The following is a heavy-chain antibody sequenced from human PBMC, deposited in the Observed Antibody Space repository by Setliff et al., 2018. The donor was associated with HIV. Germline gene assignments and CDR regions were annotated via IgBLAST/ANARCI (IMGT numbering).Heavy chain of an antibody. D-gene: IGHD4-4*01. J-gene: IGHJ4*02. CDR1: GGSISSYY. CDR2: IYYTGST. Sequence: SETLSLTCTVSGGSISSYYWSWIRQPPGKGLEWIGYIYYTGSTNYNPSLKSRVSISVDTSKNQFSLKLSSVTAADTAVYYCARRGRLQSSNFDYWGQGTLVTVSS. V-gene: IGHV4-59*08. CDR3: ARRGRLQSSNFDY.